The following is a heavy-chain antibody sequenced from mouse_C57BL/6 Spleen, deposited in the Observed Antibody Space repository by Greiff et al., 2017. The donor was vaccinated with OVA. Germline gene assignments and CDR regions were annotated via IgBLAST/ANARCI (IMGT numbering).Heavy chain of an antibody. CDR1: GYAFSSSW. D-gene: IGHD1-1*01. J-gene: IGHJ4*01. CDR2: IYPGGGDT. Sequence: VQLQQSGPELVKPGASVKISCKASGYAFSSSWMNWVKQRPGKGLEWIGRIYPGGGDTNYNGKFKGKATLTADKSSSTAYMQLSSLTSEDSAVYFCARLITTVVDYYAMDYWGQGTSVTVSS. V-gene: IGHV1-82*01. CDR3: ARLITTVVDYYAMDY.